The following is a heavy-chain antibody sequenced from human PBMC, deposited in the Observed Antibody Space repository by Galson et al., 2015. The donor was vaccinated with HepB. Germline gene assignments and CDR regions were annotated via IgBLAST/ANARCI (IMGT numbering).Heavy chain of an antibody. CDR2: ISWNTGNI. J-gene: IGHJ6*03. CDR3: VKDLTSGPGDYYYYYMEV. V-gene: IGHV3-9*01. D-gene: IGHD7-27*01. Sequence: SLRLSCAASGFSFEDYAMHWVRQVPGKGLEWVSGISWNTGNIDYADSVKGRFTISRDNAKNSLYLQMNSLRAEDTALYYCVKDLTSGPGDYYYYYMEVWGTGTTVTVSS. CDR1: GFSFEDYA.